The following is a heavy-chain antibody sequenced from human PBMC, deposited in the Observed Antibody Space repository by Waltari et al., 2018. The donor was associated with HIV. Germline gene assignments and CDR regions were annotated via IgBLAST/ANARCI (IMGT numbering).Heavy chain of an antibody. CDR1: GVMISNHA. CDR3: VRRSVLGLDL. V-gene: IGHV3-30*04. D-gene: IGHD6-19*01. Sequence: VQSGGGVAQPGRSLRLSCTAAGVMISNHAMPWVRQSADKRLGGVAVITYDGGNQFVTDSLKGRFIISRDNARDTLYLEMKLLKVEDSGIYYCVRRSVLGLDLWGQGTTVIVS. CDR2: ITYDGGNQ. J-gene: IGHJ6*02.